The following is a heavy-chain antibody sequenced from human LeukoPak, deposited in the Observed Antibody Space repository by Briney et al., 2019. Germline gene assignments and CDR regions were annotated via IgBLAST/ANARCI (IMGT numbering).Heavy chain of an antibody. CDR1: GGSISSYY. J-gene: IGHJ4*02. D-gene: IGHD3-10*01. Sequence: SETLSLTCTVSGGSISSYYWSWIRQPPGKGLEWIGYIYYSGSTNYNPSLKSRVTISVDTSKNQFSLKLSSVTAADTAVYYCARGPFGSGTYYNHWGQGTRVTVSS. CDR3: ARGPFGSGTYYNH. V-gene: IGHV4-59*01. CDR2: IYYSGST.